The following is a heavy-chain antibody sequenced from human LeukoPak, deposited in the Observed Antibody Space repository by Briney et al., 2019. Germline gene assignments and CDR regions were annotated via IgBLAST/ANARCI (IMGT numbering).Heavy chain of an antibody. CDR2: IYPGDSDT. V-gene: IGHV5-51*01. J-gene: IGHJ4*02. Sequence: GESLKISCKASGYSFTTYWTAWVRQMPGKGLEWMGIIYPGDSDTRYSPSFQGQVTISADKSISTAYLQWSSLKASDTAIYYCVRVITIPKIYYYDISGPDYFDSWGQGTQVTVSS. D-gene: IGHD3-22*01. CDR3: VRVITIPKIYYYDISGPDYFDS. CDR1: GYSFTTYW.